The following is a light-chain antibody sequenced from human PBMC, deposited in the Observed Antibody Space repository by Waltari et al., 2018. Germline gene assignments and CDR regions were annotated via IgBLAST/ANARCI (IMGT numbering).Light chain of an antibody. CDR1: QSVGRT. CDR3: QHYVRLPVT. Sequence: EIVLTQSPGTLSLSPGERATLSCRASQSVGRTLTWYQQKPGQAPRLLIYGASSRATDSPDRFSGSGSGTDFSLTISRLEPEDFAVYYCQHYVRLPVTFGQGTKVEIK. J-gene: IGKJ1*01. CDR2: GAS. V-gene: IGKV3-20*01.